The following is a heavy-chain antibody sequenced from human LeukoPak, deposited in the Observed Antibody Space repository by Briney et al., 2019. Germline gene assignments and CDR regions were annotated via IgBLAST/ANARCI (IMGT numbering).Heavy chain of an antibody. CDR3: ARVPEYSSSAFDY. CDR2: ISSSGSTI. CDR1: GFTFSDYY. D-gene: IGHD6-6*01. Sequence: GGSLRLSCAASGFTFSDYYVSWIRQAPGKGLEWVSYISSSGSTIYYADSVKGRFTISRDNAKNSLYLQMNSLRAEDTAVYYCARVPEYSSSAFDYWGQGTLVTVSS. J-gene: IGHJ4*02. V-gene: IGHV3-11*01.